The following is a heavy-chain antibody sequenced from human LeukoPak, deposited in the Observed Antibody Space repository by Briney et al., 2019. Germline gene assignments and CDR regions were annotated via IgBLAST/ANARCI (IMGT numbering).Heavy chain of an antibody. J-gene: IGHJ5*02. CDR2: INPNSGGT. CDR3: ARAGGYCSGGSCYWFDP. CDR1: GGTFSSYT. V-gene: IGHV1-2*06. Sequence: ASVRVSCKASGGTFSSYTISWVRQAPGQGLEWMGRINPNSGGTNYAQKFQGRVTMTRDTSISTAYMELSRLRSDDTAVYYCARAGGYCSGGSCYWFDPWGQGTLVTVSS. D-gene: IGHD2-15*01.